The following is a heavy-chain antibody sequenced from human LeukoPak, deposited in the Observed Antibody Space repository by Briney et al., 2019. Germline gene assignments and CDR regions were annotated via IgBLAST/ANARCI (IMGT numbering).Heavy chain of an antibody. CDR2: ISSSGSTI. Sequence: PGGSLRLSCAASGFTFSSYEMNWVRQAAGKGLEWVSYISSSGSTIYYADSVKGRFTISRDNAKNSLYLQMNSLRAEDTAVYYCARWGPGQTQFDYWGQGTLVTVSS. J-gene: IGHJ4*02. D-gene: IGHD3-16*01. CDR1: GFTFSSYE. CDR3: ARWGPGQTQFDY. V-gene: IGHV3-48*03.